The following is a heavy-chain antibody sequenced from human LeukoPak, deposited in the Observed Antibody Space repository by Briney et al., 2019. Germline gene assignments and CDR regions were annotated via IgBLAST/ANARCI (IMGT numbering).Heavy chain of an antibody. CDR2: ISSSGSTI. Sequence: SGGSLRLSCAASGFTFSSYEMNWLRQAPGEGLEWVSYISSSGSTIYYADSVKGRFTVSRDNAKNSLYLQMNSLRAEDTAVYYCARGGSGNWNAPFDYWGQGTLVTVSS. V-gene: IGHV3-48*03. CDR3: ARGGSGNWNAPFDY. CDR1: GFTFSSYE. D-gene: IGHD1-1*01. J-gene: IGHJ4*02.